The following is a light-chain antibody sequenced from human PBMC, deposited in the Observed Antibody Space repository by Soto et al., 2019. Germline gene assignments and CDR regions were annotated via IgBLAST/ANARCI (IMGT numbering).Light chain of an antibody. J-gene: IGKJ5*01. CDR2: GAS. CDR1: QSVRSN. CDR3: QQYNTWPPIT. Sequence: EIGSTQSPSPLSVSAFERVTLSCRVSQSVRSNLAWYQQKPGQAPRLLTYGASTRATGLPARFSGSGSGTDSTLTISSLQSEDFAVYYCQQYNTWPPITFGQGTRLEIK. V-gene: IGKV3-15*01.